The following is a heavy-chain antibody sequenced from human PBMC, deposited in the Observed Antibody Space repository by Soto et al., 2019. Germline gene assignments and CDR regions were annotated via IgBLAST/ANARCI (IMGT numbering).Heavy chain of an antibody. CDR3: ARVSLSSDSSSWYLGWFDP. D-gene: IGHD6-13*01. Sequence: QVQLQESGPGLVKPSQTLSLTCTVSGGSISSGGCYWSWIRQHPGKGLEWIGYIYYSGSTYYNPSLKSRVTISVDTSKNQFSLKLSSVTAADTAVYYCARVSLSSDSSSWYLGWFDPWGQGTLVTVSS. CDR1: GGSISSGGCY. CDR2: IYYSGST. J-gene: IGHJ5*02. V-gene: IGHV4-31*03.